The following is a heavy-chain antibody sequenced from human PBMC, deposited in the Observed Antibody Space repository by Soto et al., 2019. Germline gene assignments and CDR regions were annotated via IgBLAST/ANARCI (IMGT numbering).Heavy chain of an antibody. Sequence: GGSLRLSCAASGFTFSSYVMTWVRQAPGKGLEWVSAISGSGGSTYYADSVKGRFTISRDNSKNTLYLQMNSLRAEDTAVYYCAKGGYGDYAPSGYWGQGTLVTVSS. CDR1: GFTFSSYV. CDR2: ISGSGGST. CDR3: AKGGYGDYAPSGY. D-gene: IGHD4-17*01. V-gene: IGHV3-23*01. J-gene: IGHJ4*02.